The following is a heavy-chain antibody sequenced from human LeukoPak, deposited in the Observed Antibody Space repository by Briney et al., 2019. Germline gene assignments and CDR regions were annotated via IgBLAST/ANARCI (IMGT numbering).Heavy chain of an antibody. Sequence: GGSLRLSCAASGFTFSSDSMNWVRQAPGKGLEWVSSISSSSSYIYYADSVKGRFTISRDNAKNSLYLQMNSLRAEDTAVYYCARAGLRFLEWLLSYDWGQGTLVTVSS. D-gene: IGHD3-3*01. J-gene: IGHJ4*02. V-gene: IGHV3-21*01. CDR1: GFTFSSDS. CDR2: ISSSSSYI. CDR3: ARAGLRFLEWLLSYD.